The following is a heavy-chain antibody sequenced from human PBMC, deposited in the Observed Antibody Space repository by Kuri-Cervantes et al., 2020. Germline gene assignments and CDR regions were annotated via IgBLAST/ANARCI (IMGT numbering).Heavy chain of an antibody. D-gene: IGHD6-19*01. V-gene: IGHV3-9*01. Sequence: GGSLRLSCAASGFTFDDYAMHWVRQAPGKGLEWVPGISWNSGSIGYADSVKGRFTISRDNAKNSLYLQMNSLRAEDTALYYCAKDQNHKYSSGRNDAFDNWGQGTMVTVSS. CDR2: ISWNSGSI. J-gene: IGHJ3*02. CDR3: AKDQNHKYSSGRNDAFDN. CDR1: GFTFDDYA.